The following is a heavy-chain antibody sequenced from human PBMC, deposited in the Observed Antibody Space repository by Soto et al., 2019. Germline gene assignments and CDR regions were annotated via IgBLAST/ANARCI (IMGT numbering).Heavy chain of an antibody. CDR2: ISYDGSNK. Sequence: GGSLRLSCAASGFTFSSYAMHWVRQAPGKGLEWVAVISYDGSNKYYADSVKGRFTISRDNSKNTLYLQMNSLRAEDTAVYYCASGEGPTEEYYFAYWGQGTLVTV. J-gene: IGHJ4*02. V-gene: IGHV3-30-3*01. CDR1: GFTFSSYA. CDR3: ASGEGPTEEYYFAY. D-gene: IGHD1-1*01.